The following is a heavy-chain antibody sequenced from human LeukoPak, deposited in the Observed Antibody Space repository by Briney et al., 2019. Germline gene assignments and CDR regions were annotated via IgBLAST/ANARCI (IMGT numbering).Heavy chain of an antibody. CDR2: ISGSGGST. V-gene: IGHV3-23*01. CDR1: GFTISSNA. CDR3: AKDPRVGFGELHNYMDV. J-gene: IGHJ6*03. D-gene: IGHD3-10*01. Sequence: PGGSLRLSCAASGFTISSNAMSWVRQAQGKGLERGSAISGSGGSTYYADSVKVRFTISRDNSKHTLYLQMNSQRAEDTAVYYCAKDPRVGFGELHNYMDVWGRGTTVTVSS.